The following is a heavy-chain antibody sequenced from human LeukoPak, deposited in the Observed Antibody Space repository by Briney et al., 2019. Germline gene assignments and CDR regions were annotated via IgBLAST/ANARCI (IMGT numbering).Heavy chain of an antibody. CDR3: ARVLQNYDILTGYYNGYWFDP. CDR1: GYTFTSYG. CDR2: ISAYNGNT. J-gene: IGHJ5*02. V-gene: IGHV1-18*01. Sequence: ASVEVSCKASGYTFTSYGISWVRQAPGQGLEWMGWISAYNGNTNYAQKLQGRVTMTTDTSTSTAYMELRSLRSDDTAVYYCARVLQNYDILTGYYNGYWFDPWGQGTLVTVSS. D-gene: IGHD3-9*01.